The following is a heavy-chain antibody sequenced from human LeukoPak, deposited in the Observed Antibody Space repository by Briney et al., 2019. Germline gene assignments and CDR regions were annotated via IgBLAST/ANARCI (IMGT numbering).Heavy chain of an antibody. Sequence: SETLSLTCAVYGGSFSGYYWSWIRQPPGKGLEWIGEINHSGSTNYNPSLKSRVTISVDTSKNQFSLKLSSVTAADTAVYYCAKDKAYYDILTGYYPSYYFDYWGQGTLVTVSS. CDR1: GGSFSGYY. CDR2: INHSGST. J-gene: IGHJ4*02. V-gene: IGHV4-34*01. CDR3: AKDKAYYDILTGYYPSYYFDY. D-gene: IGHD3-9*01.